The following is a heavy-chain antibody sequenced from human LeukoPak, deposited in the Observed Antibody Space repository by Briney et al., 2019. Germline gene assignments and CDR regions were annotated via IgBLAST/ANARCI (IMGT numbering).Heavy chain of an antibody. CDR2: IYYSGST. J-gene: IGHJ5*02. CDR1: GGSISSSSYY. D-gene: IGHD2-2*02. V-gene: IGHV4-39*01. CDR3: ARWASIVVVPAAVHNWFDP. Sequence: SETLSLTCTVPGGSISSSSYYWGWIRQPPGKGLEWIGSIYYSGSTYYNPSLKSRVTISVDTSKNQFSLKLSSVTAADTAVYYCARWASIVVVPAAVHNWFDPWGQGTLVTVSS.